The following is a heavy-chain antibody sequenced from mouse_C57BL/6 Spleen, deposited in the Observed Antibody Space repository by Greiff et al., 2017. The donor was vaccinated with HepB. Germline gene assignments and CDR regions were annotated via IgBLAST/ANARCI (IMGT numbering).Heavy chain of an antibody. J-gene: IGHJ3*01. V-gene: IGHV5-17*01. CDR3: APIYYDYPWFAY. CDR2: ISSGSSTI. D-gene: IGHD2-4*01. Sequence: EVKLMESGGGLVKPGGSLKLSCAASGFTFSDYGMHWVRQAPEKGLEWVAYISSGSSTIYYADTVKGRFTISRDNAKNTLFLQMTSLRSEDTAMYYCAPIYYDYPWFAYWGQRTLVTVSA. CDR1: GFTFSDYG.